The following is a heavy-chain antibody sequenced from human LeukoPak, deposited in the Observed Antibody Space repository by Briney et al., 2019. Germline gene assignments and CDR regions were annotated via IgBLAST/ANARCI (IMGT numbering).Heavy chain of an antibody. D-gene: IGHD2-21*02. J-gene: IGHJ4*02. CDR2: INPNSGGT. Sequence: ASVKVSCKASGYTFTGYYMHWVRQAPGQGLEWMGWINPNSGGTNYAQKFQGRVTMTRDTSISTAYMELSRLRSDDTAVYYRAREVYCGGDCYSPGIDYWGQGTLVTVSS. CDR1: GYTFTGYY. V-gene: IGHV1-2*02. CDR3: AREVYCGGDCYSPGIDY.